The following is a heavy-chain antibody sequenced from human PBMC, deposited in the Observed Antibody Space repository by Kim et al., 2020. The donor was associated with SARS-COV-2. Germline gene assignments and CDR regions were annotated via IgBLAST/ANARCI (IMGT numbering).Heavy chain of an antibody. J-gene: IGHJ4*02. V-gene: IGHV3-21*01. Sequence: GGSLRLSCEASGFTFSSYSMNWVRQAPGKGLEWVSSISSSSSYIYYADSVKGRFTISRDNAKNSLYLQMNSLRAEDTAVYYCARVDTAMAFDYWGQGTLVTVSS. CDR2: ISSSSSYI. CDR1: GFTFSSYS. D-gene: IGHD5-18*01. CDR3: ARVDTAMAFDY.